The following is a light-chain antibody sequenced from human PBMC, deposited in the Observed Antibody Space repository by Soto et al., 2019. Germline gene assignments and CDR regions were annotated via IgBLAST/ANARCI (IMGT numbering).Light chain of an antibody. CDR1: SSDVGSYKL. CDR3: QTWDTGNVV. Sequence: QSALTQPASVSGSPGQSITISCTGTSSDVGSYKLVSWYQQHPGKAPKPMIYEGSKRPSGVSNRFSGSKSGNTASLTISGLQAEEEADYYCQTWDTGNVVFGGGTKLTVL. J-gene: IGLJ2*01. V-gene: IGLV2-23*01. CDR2: EGS.